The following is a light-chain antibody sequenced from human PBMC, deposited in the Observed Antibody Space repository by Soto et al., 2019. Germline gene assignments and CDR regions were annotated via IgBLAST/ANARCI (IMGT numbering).Light chain of an antibody. V-gene: IGLV1-44*01. Sequence: QSVLTQPPSASGTPGQRVTISCSGSSSNIGSNTVNWYQQLPGTAPKLLIYNNNQRPSGVPDRFSGSNSGTSASLAISGLQSEDEADDYCAAWDDSLNGLVFGTGTKLTVL. CDR3: AAWDDSLNGLV. CDR1: SSNIGSNT. J-gene: IGLJ1*01. CDR2: NNN.